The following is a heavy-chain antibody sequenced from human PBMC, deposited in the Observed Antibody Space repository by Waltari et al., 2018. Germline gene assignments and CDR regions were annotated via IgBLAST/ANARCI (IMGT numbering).Heavy chain of an antibody. CDR2: INPSGGST. CDR3: ARRTAVAGTLDY. J-gene: IGHJ4*02. D-gene: IGHD6-19*01. Sequence: QVQLVQSGAEVKKPGASVKVSCKASGYTFTSYYMHCVRQAPGQGLEWMGIINPSGGSTSYAQKFQGRVTMTRDTSTSTVYMELSSLRSEDTAVYYCARRTAVAGTLDYWGQGTLVTVSS. V-gene: IGHV1-46*01. CDR1: GYTFTSYY.